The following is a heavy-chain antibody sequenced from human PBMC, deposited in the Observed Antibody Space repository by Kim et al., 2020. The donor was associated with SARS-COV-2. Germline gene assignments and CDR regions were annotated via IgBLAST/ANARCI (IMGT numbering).Heavy chain of an antibody. J-gene: IGHJ4*02. V-gene: IGHV1-3*01. CDR3: ARGLGSSWYRGYFDY. CDR1: GYTFTSYA. D-gene: IGHD6-13*01. CDR2: INAGNGNT. Sequence: ASVKVSCKASGYTFTSYAMHWVRQAPGQRLEWMGWINAGNGNTKYSQKFQGRVTITRDTSASTAYMELSSLRSEDTAVYYCARGLGSSWYRGYFDYWGQGTLVTVSS.